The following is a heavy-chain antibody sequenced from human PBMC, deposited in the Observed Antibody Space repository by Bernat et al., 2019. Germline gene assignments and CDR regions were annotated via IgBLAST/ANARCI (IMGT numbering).Heavy chain of an antibody. V-gene: IGHV3-73*01. CDR3: TAAVGATTNNWFDP. D-gene: IGHD1-26*01. CDR2: IGTRADSYAT. Sequence: EVQLVESGGGLVQPGGSLKLSCAASGFTFSGSAMHWVRQASGKGLEWVGHIGTRADSYATTYAASVKGRFTISIDDSKNTVYVQMNSLKSEDTAVYYCTAAVGATTNNWFDPWGQGTLVTVSS. J-gene: IGHJ5*02. CDR1: GFTFSGSA.